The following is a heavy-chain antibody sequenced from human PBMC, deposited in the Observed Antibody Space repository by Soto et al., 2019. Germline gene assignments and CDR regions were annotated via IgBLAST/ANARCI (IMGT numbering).Heavy chain of an antibody. J-gene: IGHJ6*03. D-gene: IGHD3-10*01. Sequence: ASVKVSCKAAGYTFSDYYIHWMRQAPGQGLEWMGWINPNSGGTKYAHKFQGWVTMTRDTSISTAYMELSRLRSDDTAVYYCARGGSSSAPGTFYYYYYMDVWGKGTTVTVSS. CDR1: GYTFSDYY. CDR2: INPNSGGT. V-gene: IGHV1-2*04. CDR3: ARGGSSSAPGTFYYYYYMDV.